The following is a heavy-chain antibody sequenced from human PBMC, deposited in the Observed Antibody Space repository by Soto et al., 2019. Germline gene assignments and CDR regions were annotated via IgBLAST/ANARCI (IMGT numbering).Heavy chain of an antibody. Sequence: QITLKESGPTLVKPTQTLTLTCTFSGFSLSTSSVGVGWIRQPPGKALEWLAVIYWDDAKTYRPSLKSRLTITKDTSKNQVALTMTNMDPVDTATYYCAHGYGGRSVYWGQGTLVTVSS. CDR1: GFSLSTSSVG. CDR2: IYWDDAK. CDR3: AHGYGGRSVY. J-gene: IGHJ4*02. V-gene: IGHV2-5*02. D-gene: IGHD1-26*01.